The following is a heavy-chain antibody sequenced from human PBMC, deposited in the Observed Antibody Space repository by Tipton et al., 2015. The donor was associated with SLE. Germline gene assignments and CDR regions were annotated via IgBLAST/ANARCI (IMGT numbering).Heavy chain of an antibody. CDR1: GGSFSDDY. V-gene: IGHV4-34*01. Sequence: TLSLTCAVSGGSFSDDYWMWIRQPPGKGLEWIGSIYHSGSTYYNPSLKSRVTISVDTSKNQFSLKVSSVTAADTAVYYCARFSSGFDYWGQGTLVTVSS. D-gene: IGHD6-25*01. J-gene: IGHJ4*02. CDR3: ARFSSGFDY. CDR2: IYHSGST.